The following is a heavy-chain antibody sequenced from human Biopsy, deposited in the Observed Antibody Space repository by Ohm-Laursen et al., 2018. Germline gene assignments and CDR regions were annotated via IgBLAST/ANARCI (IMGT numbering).Heavy chain of an antibody. D-gene: IGHD3-3*01. Sequence: SDTLSLTCTVSGASLSSHYWSWIRQPPGKGLEWLGYFYGSGNTYYNPSLKSRVTISVDPSKNQFSLKLNAVTAADTAVYYCAKGITVYGVVLPYYFDDWGQGTVVTVPS. CDR1: GASLSSHY. CDR3: AKGITVYGVVLPYYFDD. J-gene: IGHJ4*02. V-gene: IGHV4-59*11. CDR2: FYGSGNT.